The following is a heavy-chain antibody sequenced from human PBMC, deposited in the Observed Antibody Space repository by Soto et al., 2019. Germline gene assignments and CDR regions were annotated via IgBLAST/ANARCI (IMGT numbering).Heavy chain of an antibody. D-gene: IGHD3-10*01. CDR3: AREVTMVRGVSITNYYYYMDV. CDR2: ISSSSYI. CDR1: GFTFSSYS. V-gene: IGHV3-21*01. J-gene: IGHJ6*03. Sequence: GGSLRLSCAASGFTFSSYSMNWVRQAPGKGLEWVSSISSSSYIYYADSVKGRFTISRDNAKNSLYLQMNSLRAEDTAVYYCAREVTMVRGVSITNYYYYMDVWGKGTTVTVSS.